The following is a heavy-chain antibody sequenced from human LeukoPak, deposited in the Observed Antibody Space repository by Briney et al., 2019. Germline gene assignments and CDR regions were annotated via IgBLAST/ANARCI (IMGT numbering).Heavy chain of an antibody. CDR2: INHSGST. CDR1: GGSFSGYY. D-gene: IGHD2-2*01. Sequence: SETLFLTCAVYGGSFSGYYWSWIRQPPGKGLEWIGEINHSGSTNYNPSLKSRVTISVDTSKNQFSLKLSSVTAADTAVYYCARGAITRAYCSSTSCYRYYYGMDVWGQGTTVTVSS. CDR3: ARGAITRAYCSSTSCYRYYYGMDV. V-gene: IGHV4-34*01. J-gene: IGHJ6*02.